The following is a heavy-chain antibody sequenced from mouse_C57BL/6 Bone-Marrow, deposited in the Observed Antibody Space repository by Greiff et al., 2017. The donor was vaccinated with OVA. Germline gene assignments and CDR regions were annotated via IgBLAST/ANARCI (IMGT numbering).Heavy chain of an antibody. CDR3: ARNKGDGYYVGFAY. J-gene: IGHJ3*01. D-gene: IGHD2-3*01. Sequence: QVQLQQSGPGLVQPSQSLSITCTVSGFSLTSYGVHWVRQSPGKGLEWLGVIWSGGSTDYNAAFISRRSISKDNSKSQVFFKMNSLQADDTAIYYCARNKGDGYYVGFAYWGQGTLVTVSA. CDR2: IWSGGST. CDR1: GFSLTSYG. V-gene: IGHV2-2*01.